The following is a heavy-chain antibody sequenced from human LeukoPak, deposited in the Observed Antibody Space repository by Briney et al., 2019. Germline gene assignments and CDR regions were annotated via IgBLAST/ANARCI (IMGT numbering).Heavy chain of an antibody. J-gene: IGHJ4*02. CDR1: GGSISSYY. V-gene: IGHV4-59*08. Sequence: SETLSLTCTVSGGSISSYYWSWIRQPLGKGLEWIGYIYYSGSTNYNPSLKSRVTISVDTSKNQFSLKLSSVTAADTAVYYCATHSGSYYYFDYWGQGTLVTVSS. CDR2: IYYSGST. D-gene: IGHD1-26*01. CDR3: ATHSGSYYYFDY.